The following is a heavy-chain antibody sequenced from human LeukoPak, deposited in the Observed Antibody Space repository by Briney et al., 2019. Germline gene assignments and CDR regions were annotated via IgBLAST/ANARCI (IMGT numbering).Heavy chain of an antibody. CDR1: GFTFSSYG. Sequence: PGGSLRLSCAASGFTFSSYGMHWVRQAPGKGLEWVAVISYDGSNKYYADSVKGRFTISRDNSKNTLYLQMNSLRAEDTAVYYCAIGQYYDFWSGYSSPGDYWGQGTLVTVSS. V-gene: IGHV3-30*03. CDR3: AIGQYYDFWSGYSSPGDY. J-gene: IGHJ4*02. CDR2: ISYDGSNK. D-gene: IGHD3-3*01.